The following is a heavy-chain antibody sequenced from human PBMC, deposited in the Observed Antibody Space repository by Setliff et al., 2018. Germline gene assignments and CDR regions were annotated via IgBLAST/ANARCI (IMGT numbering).Heavy chain of an antibody. CDR1: GFTFSTYT. CDR3: ATSRGGGGSGYSGWGTNFDI. Sequence: PGGSLRLSCAASGFTFSTYTMNWVRQAPGKGLEWVSSISGSGTYIYYADSVKGRFTMSRDNANNSLYLQMNSLRAEDRALYYCATSRGGGGSGYSGWGTNFDIWGQGTVVTVSS. CDR2: ISGSGTYI. V-gene: IGHV3-21*01. J-gene: IGHJ3*02. D-gene: IGHD2-15*01.